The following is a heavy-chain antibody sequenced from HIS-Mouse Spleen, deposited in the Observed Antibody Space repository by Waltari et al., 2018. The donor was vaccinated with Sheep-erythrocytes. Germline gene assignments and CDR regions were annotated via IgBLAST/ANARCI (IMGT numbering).Heavy chain of an antibody. CDR3: ASQMYSSSSGYYFDY. V-gene: IGHV1-69*01. Sequence: QVQLVQSGAEVKKPGSSVKVSCKASGGTFSSYAISWVRQAPGQGLEWMGGIIPIVGKAKYAQKFQGRVTITADESTSTAYMELSSLRSEDTAVYYCASQMYSSSSGYYFDYWGQGTLVTVSS. D-gene: IGHD6-6*01. CDR2: IIPIVGKA. CDR1: GGTFSSYA. J-gene: IGHJ4*02.